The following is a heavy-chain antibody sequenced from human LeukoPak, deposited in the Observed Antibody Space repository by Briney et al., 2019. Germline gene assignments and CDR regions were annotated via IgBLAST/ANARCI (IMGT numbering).Heavy chain of an antibody. CDR3: TRAEYSSSWYDDY. V-gene: IGHV3-49*02. J-gene: IGHJ4*02. D-gene: IGHD6-13*01. Sequence: GRFTISRDDSKSIAYLQMNSLKTEDTAVYYCTRAEYSSSWYDDYWGQGTLVTVSS.